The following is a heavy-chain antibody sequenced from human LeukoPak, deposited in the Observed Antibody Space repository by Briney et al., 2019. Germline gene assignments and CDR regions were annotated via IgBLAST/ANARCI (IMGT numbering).Heavy chain of an antibody. CDR2: IYPSDSDT. V-gene: IGHV5-51*01. CDR1: GYTFVDYW. D-gene: IGHD2-21*02. Sequence: GESLKISCRGSGYTFVDYWSGWVRQMPGKGLEWIGFIYPSDSDTRYSPSFQGQVTISADATMNTAFLQWSSLKASDTAIYYCARFRCGGDCHTDFWGQGTLVTVAS. CDR3: ARFRCGGDCHTDF. J-gene: IGHJ4*02.